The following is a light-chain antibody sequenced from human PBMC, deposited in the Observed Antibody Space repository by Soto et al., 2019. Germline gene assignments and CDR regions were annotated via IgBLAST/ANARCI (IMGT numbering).Light chain of an antibody. CDR1: QSVSSSY. CDR2: GAS. CDR3: QQYGSSPNT. V-gene: IGKV3-20*01. J-gene: IGKJ2*01. Sequence: EIVLTQSPGTLSLSPGERATLSCRASQSVSSSYLAWYQQKPGQAPRLLIYGASSRATGIPDRFSGSGSGTDFNLTISRLEPDDVVVYYCQQYGSSPNTFGKGTTLEIK.